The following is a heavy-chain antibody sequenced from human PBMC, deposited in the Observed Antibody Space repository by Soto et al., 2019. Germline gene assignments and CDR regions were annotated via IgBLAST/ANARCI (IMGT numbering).Heavy chain of an antibody. CDR1: GFTFSSYA. V-gene: IGHV3-30-3*01. Sequence: PGGSLRLSCAASGFTFSSYAMHWVRQAPGKGLEWVAVISYDGSNKYYADSVKGRFTTSRDNSKNTLYLQMNSLRAEDTAVYYCARDRGYSDPIDYWGQGTLVTVSS. J-gene: IGHJ4*02. D-gene: IGHD3-16*02. CDR3: ARDRGYSDPIDY. CDR2: ISYDGSNK.